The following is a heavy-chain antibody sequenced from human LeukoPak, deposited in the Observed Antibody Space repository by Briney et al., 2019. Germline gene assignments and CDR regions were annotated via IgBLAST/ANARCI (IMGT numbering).Heavy chain of an antibody. J-gene: IGHJ4*02. CDR3: ARIEGGTFTYDY. CDR1: GGTFSSNA. D-gene: IGHD2-15*01. V-gene: IGHV1-69*13. Sequence: ASVKVSCTASGGTFSSNAIGWVRQAPGQGLEWMGGIIPMFGTANYAQKFQGRVTITADESTSTAYMELSSLRSEDTAVYYCARIEGGTFTYDYWGQGTLVTVSS. CDR2: IIPMFGTA.